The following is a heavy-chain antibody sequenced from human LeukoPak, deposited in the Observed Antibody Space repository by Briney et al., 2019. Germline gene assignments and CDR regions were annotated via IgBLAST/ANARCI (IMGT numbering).Heavy chain of an antibody. V-gene: IGHV3-23*01. CDR2: ISFSGDSI. CDR1: GFTFSDSA. D-gene: IGHD5-24*01. J-gene: IGHJ3*01. Sequence: GGSLRLFCAASGFTFSDSAMTWVRQAPGKGLEWVSLISFSGDSIYYADSVRGRFTISRDNSKDTLYLQMNSLRAEDTAIYYCARDIQLSTWGLGTMVTVSS. CDR3: ARDIQLST.